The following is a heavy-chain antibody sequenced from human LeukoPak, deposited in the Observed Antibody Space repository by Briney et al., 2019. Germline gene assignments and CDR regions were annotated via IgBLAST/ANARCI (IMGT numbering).Heavy chain of an antibody. CDR1: GFTCSSYW. CDR2: IKQDGSEK. Sequence: GGSLRLSCAASGFTCSSYWMSWVRQAPGKGLEWVATIKQDGSEKDFVDSVKGRFTISRDNAKYSLYLQMNSLRAEDTALYYCARVGYYYHYWGQGTLVTVSS. J-gene: IGHJ4*02. CDR3: ARVGYYYHY. D-gene: IGHD3-22*01. V-gene: IGHV3-7*01.